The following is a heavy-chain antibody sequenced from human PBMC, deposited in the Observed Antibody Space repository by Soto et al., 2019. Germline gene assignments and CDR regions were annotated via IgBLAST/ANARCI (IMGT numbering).Heavy chain of an antibody. CDR1: GFTFSSYG. D-gene: IGHD1-1*01. J-gene: IGHJ4*02. CDR2: IWYDGSNK. V-gene: IGHV3-33*01. Sequence: QVQLVESGGGVVQPGRSLRLSCAASGFTFSSYGMHWVRQAPGKGLEWVAVIWYDGSNKYYADSVKGRFTISRDNSKNTLYLQMNSLRAEDTAVYYCARGENWNDADLDYWGQGTLVTVSS. CDR3: ARGENWNDADLDY.